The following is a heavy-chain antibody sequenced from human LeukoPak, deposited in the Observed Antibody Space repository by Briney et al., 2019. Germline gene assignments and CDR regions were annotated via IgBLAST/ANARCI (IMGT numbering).Heavy chain of an antibody. J-gene: IGHJ6*02. CDR2: ISYDGSNK. CDR1: GFTFSSYA. V-gene: IGHV3-30*18. D-gene: IGHD2-2*01. Sequence: GGSLRLSCAASGFTFSSYAMSWVRQAPGKGLEWVAVISYDGSNKYYADSVKGRFTISRDNAKNSLYLQMNSLRAEDTALYYCAKDMGDIVVVPAKIDYYYYYGMDVWGQGTTVTVSS. CDR3: AKDMGDIVVVPAKIDYYYYYGMDV.